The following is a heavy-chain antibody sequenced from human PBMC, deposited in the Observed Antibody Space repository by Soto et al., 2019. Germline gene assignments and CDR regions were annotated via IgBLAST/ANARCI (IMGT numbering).Heavy chain of an antibody. J-gene: IGHJ4*02. Sequence: QVQLQESGPGLVKPSETLSLSCTVSGDPISRYHWSWIRQTPGKGLEWIGYVHNSGSTSYNPSLKSRVTRSIDTSRKQFSLRLRSVTAADTAVYYCTGDRNNRVWYKYWGQGTLVTVSS. CDR3: TGDRNNRVWYKY. V-gene: IGHV4-59*01. CDR1: GDPISRYH. CDR2: VHNSGST. D-gene: IGHD6-19*01.